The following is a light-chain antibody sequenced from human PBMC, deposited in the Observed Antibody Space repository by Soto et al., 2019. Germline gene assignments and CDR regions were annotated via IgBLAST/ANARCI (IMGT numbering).Light chain of an antibody. CDR3: QQYNNWPPGLT. Sequence: EIVMTQSPATLSVSPGERATLSCRASQSVSSNLAWYQQKPGQAPRLLIYGASTRATGIPARFSGSGSGTDFTLTISSLQSEDFAVYYCQQYNNWPPGLTFGGGTKVEIK. J-gene: IGKJ4*01. V-gene: IGKV3-15*01. CDR1: QSVSSN. CDR2: GAS.